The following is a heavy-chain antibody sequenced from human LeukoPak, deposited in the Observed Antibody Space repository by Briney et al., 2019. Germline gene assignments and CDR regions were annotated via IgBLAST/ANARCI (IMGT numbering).Heavy chain of an antibody. CDR2: ISGSGGST. CDR1: GFTFSSYG. CDR3: AKVRELPTVVKGALDY. J-gene: IGHJ4*02. D-gene: IGHD4-23*01. V-gene: IGHV3-23*01. Sequence: GGSLRLSCAASGFTFSSYGMHWVRQAPGKGLEWVSAISGSGGSTYYADSVKGRFTISRDNSKNTLYLQMNSLRAEDTAVYYCAKVRELPTVVKGALDYWGQGTLVTVSS.